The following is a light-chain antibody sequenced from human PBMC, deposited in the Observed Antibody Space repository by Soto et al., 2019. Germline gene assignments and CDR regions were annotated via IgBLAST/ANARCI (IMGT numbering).Light chain of an antibody. J-gene: IGKJ1*01. Sequence: DIQMTPSPYSLSASVGDRDTITCRASENIPGYLSWYQQKPGKAPRLLIYDASTLQSGVPSRFSGSESGSDYTLTISSLQPEDFATYNCQQSYKVPRRFGQGT. CDR1: ENIPGY. CDR2: DAS. V-gene: IGKV1-39*01. CDR3: QQSYKVPRR.